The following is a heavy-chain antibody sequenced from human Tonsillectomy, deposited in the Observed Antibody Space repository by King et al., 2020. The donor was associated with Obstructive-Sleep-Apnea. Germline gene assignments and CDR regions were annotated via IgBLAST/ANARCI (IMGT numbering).Heavy chain of an antibody. CDR3: AKAYYDSVTVYFDY. D-gene: IGHD3-22*01. J-gene: IGHJ4*02. Sequence: EVQLVESGGGLVQPGRSLRLSCAASGFTFDDYAMHWVRQAPGKGLEWVSGISWKSGSIGYADSVKGRFTISRDNAKNSLYLKMNSLRGEDTALYYCAKAYYDSVTVYFDYWGQGTLVTVSS. CDR1: GFTFDDYA. V-gene: IGHV3-9*01. CDR2: ISWKSGSI.